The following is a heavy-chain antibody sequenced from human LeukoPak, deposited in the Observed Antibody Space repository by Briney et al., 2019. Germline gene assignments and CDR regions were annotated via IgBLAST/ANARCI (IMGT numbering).Heavy chain of an antibody. D-gene: IGHD3-3*01. Sequence: ASVKVSCKASGYTFTGYYMHWVRQAPGQGREWMGWINPNRGGTNYAQKFQGRDTITRDTSIRTAYMEMSRLRSDDTAVYYCARSTYYDFWSGYLIDYWGQGTLVTVSS. CDR2: INPNRGGT. CDR3: ARSTYYDFWSGYLIDY. J-gene: IGHJ4*02. V-gene: IGHV1-2*02. CDR1: GYTFTGYY.